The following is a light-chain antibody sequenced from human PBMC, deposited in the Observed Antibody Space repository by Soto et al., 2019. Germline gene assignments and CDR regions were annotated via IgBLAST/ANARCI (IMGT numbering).Light chain of an antibody. J-gene: IGLJ2*01. CDR3: QTWGTGIVV. CDR1: SGHSSYA. V-gene: IGLV4-69*01. Sequence: QLVLTQSPSASASLGASVKLACTLSSGHSSYAIAWHQQQPEKGPRYLMKLNSDGSHSKGDGIPDRFSGSSSGAERYLTISSGQSEDDADYYCQTWGTGIVVFGGGTQLTVL. CDR2: LNSDGSH.